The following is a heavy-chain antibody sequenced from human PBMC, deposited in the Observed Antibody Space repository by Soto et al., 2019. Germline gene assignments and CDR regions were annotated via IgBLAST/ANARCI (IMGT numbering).Heavy chain of an antibody. CDR1: GFTFSRFA. V-gene: IGHV3-48*02. D-gene: IGHD3-10*01. CDR3: ARLRGGLWFGESMPFDP. J-gene: IGHJ5*02. CDR2: ITTSTTGI. Sequence: PGGSLRLSCAASGFTFSRFAMNWVRQAPGKGLEWISYITTSTTGISYADSVKGRFTISRDNAKNSLYLQLNSLRDEDTAVYYCARLRGGLWFGESMPFDPWGQGTLVTVSS.